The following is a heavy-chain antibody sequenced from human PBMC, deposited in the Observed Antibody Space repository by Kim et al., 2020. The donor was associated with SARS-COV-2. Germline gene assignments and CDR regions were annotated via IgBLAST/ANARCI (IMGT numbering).Heavy chain of an antibody. Sequence: SETLSLTCTVSGGSISSSSYYWGWIRQPPGKGLEWIGSIYNSGSTYYNPSLKSRVTISVDTSKNQFSLKLSSVTAADTAVYYCASRGITMVRGVLHPGWFDPWGQGTLVTVSS. V-gene: IGHV4-39*01. D-gene: IGHD3-10*01. CDR3: ASRGITMVRGVLHPGWFDP. J-gene: IGHJ5*02. CDR2: IYNSGST. CDR1: GGSISSSSYY.